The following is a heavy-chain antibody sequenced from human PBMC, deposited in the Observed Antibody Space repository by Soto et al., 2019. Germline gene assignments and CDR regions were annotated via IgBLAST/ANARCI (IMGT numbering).Heavy chain of an antibody. V-gene: IGHV1-8*01. CDR1: GYTFTTYD. J-gene: IGHJ5*02. D-gene: IGHD2-2*01. CDR2: MNPNRTNT. CDR3: VRGGFLSHDHVIIAPATLGFDP. Sequence: ASVKVSCKASGYTFTTYDINWVRQAPGQGLEWMGWMNPNRTNTGYAEKFQGRVTMTRDTSISTAYMELSSLRYDDTAVYYCVRGGFLSHDHVIIAPATLGFDPWGQGTLVTVSS.